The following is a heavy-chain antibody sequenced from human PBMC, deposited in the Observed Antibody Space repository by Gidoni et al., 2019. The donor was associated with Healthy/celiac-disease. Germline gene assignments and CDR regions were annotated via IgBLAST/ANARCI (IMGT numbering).Heavy chain of an antibody. J-gene: IGHJ6*02. V-gene: IGHV3-74*01. CDR1: GFTFSSSW. D-gene: IGHD3-9*01. CDR2: INSDGSST. Sequence: EVQLVESGGGLVQPGGSLRLSCAASGFTFSSSWMHSVRQAPGKGLVWVSRINSDGSSTSYAASVKGRFTISRDNAKNTLYLQMNSLRAEDTAVYYCAREHPPDYDILTGRYYYYYGMDVWGQGTTVTVSS. CDR3: AREHPPDYDILTGRYYYYYGMDV.